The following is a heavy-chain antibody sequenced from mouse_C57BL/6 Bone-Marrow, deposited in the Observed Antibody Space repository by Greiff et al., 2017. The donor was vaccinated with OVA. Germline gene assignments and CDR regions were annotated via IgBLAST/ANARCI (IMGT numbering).Heavy chain of an antibody. J-gene: IGHJ4*01. CDR2: INPNNGGT. CDR3: ARSIYYGNHYYAMDY. V-gene: IGHV1-22*01. D-gene: IGHD2-1*01. Sequence: EVQLQQSGPELVKPGASVKMSCKASGYTFTDYNMHWVKQSHGKSLEWIGYINPNNGGTSYNQKFKGKATLTVNKSSSTAYMELRSLTSEDSAVYYCARSIYYGNHYYAMDYWGQGTSVTVSS. CDR1: GYTFTDYN.